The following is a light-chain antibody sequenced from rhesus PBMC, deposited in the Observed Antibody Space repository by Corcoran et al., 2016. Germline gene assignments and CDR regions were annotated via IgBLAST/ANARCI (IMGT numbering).Light chain of an antibody. CDR3: QQYNNSPFT. J-gene: IGKJ3*01. CDR1: QGINHY. V-gene: IGKV1-66*01. CDR2: YAS. Sequence: DIQMTQSPSSLSASVGDRVTITCRARQGINHYLSWYQQKPVKAPKPLIYYASRLETGVPSRFSGSGSGTDYTLPSSSLQPEYIATYYCQQYNNSPFTFGPWTKLDIK.